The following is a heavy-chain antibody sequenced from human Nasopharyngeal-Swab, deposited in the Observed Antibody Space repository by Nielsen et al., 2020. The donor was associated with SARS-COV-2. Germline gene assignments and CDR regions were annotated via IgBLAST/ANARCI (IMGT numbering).Heavy chain of an antibody. CDR2: INPKGGST. Sequence: WARQAPGQGLEWMGIINPKGGSTNYAQKFLGRITMTRDTPTTTVYMELSSLRSEDTAVYYCARDIGVYRSFAYWGQGTLVTVSS. J-gene: IGHJ4*02. CDR3: ARDIGVYRSFAY. D-gene: IGHD5/OR15-5a*01. V-gene: IGHV1-46*01.